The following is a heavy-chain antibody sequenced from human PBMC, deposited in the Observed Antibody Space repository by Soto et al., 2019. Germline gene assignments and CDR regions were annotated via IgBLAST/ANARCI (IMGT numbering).Heavy chain of an antibody. D-gene: IGHD5-12*01. CDR1: GYTFTGYY. V-gene: IGHV1-2*04. Sequence: ASVKVSCKASGYTFTGYYMHWVRQAPGQGLEWMGWINPNSGGTNYAQKIQGWVTMTRDTSISTAYMELSRLRSDDTAVYYCARGARGYSGYDYFAHFDYWGQGTLVTVSS. CDR2: INPNSGGT. J-gene: IGHJ4*02. CDR3: ARGARGYSGYDYFAHFDY.